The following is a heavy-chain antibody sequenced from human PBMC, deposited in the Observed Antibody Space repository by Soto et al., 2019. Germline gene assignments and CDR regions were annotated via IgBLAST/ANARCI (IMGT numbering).Heavy chain of an antibody. CDR2: ISASGDST. CDR1: GVGFSNYG. V-gene: IGHV3-23*01. Sequence: VHLLESGGGLVQPGGSLKLSCATSGVGFSNYGMSWVRQAPGKGQEWVSGISASGDSTYYAGPVKRRFTISGDNSKRPLYLQIDSLRAEDTAIYYCATDPRGPDYWGQGTQVTVS. J-gene: IGHJ4*02. CDR3: ATDPRGPDY.